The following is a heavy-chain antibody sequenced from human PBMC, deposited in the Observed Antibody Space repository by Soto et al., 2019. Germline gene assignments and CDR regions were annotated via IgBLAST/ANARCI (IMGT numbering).Heavy chain of an antibody. V-gene: IGHV3-15*01. J-gene: IGHJ5*02. CDR3: ATGEHAYGSGYPNWFDP. CDR1: GFTFSNAW. Sequence: DVQLVESGGDVVQRGGSLRLSCAASGFTFSNAWMSWVRQTPGKGLEWVGRIKNKLDDGTTDYAAPVKGRFSISRDDSKNVLYLEMNSLRTDDTGVYYCATGEHAYGSGYPNWFDPWGQGTLVTVSS. CDR2: IKNKLDDGTT. D-gene: IGHD3-22*01.